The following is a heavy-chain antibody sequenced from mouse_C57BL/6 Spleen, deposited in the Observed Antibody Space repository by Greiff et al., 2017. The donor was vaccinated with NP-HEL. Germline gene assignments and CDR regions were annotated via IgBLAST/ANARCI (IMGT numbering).Heavy chain of an antibody. CDR2: IYPRSGNT. D-gene: IGHD1-1*01. V-gene: IGHV1-81*01. Sequence: QVQLQQSGAELARPGASVKLSCKASGYTFTSYGISWVKQRTGQGLEWIGEIYPRSGNTYYNEKFKGKATLTADKSSSTAYMELRSLTSEDSAVYFCAREGTRITTVVARYFDVWGTGTTVTVSS. CDR1: GYTFTSYG. CDR3: AREGTRITTVVARYFDV. J-gene: IGHJ1*03.